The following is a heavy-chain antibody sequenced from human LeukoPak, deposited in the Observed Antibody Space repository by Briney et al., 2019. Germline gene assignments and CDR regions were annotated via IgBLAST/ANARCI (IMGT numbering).Heavy chain of an antibody. CDR1: GFTFTSYT. CDR2: ISRSGSYI. D-gene: IGHD2-21*01. Sequence: PGGSLRLSCAASGFTFTSYTMNWVRQAPGKGLEWVSDISRSGSYIDYADSVKGRFTISRDNAKNSLYLQMNSLRAEDTAVYYCARSLIADGAFDIWGQGTMVTVSS. J-gene: IGHJ3*02. V-gene: IGHV3-21*01. CDR3: ARSLIADGAFDI.